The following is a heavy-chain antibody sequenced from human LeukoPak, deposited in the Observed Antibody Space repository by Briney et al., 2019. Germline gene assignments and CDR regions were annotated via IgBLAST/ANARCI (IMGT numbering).Heavy chain of an antibody. CDR3: AKLKGWYGDGYFDY. CDR1: GGSVSSKY. Sequence: AGTLRLSCAASGGSVSSKYMSWIRQPAGKGLEWVSVIYSGGTTFYADSVKGRFTISRDNSKNQLYLQMNSLRADDTAVYYCAKLKGWYGDGYFDYWGPGILVTVSS. CDR2: IYSGGTT. D-gene: IGHD6-19*01. J-gene: IGHJ4*02. V-gene: IGHV3-53*01.